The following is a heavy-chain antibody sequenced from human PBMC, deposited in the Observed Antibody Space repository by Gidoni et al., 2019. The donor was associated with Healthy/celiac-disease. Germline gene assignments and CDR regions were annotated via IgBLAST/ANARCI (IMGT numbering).Heavy chain of an antibody. CDR3: AKEGYGDYVYEFDY. J-gene: IGHJ4*02. CDR2: ISGSGGST. D-gene: IGHD4-17*01. V-gene: IGHV3-23*01. Sequence: EVQLLEYGGGLVQPGGSVRPSLSTLGSTFSSYAMSWVRQAPGKGLEWVSAISGSGGSTYYADSVKGRFTISRDNAKNTLYLQMNSLRAEDTAVYYCAKEGYGDYVYEFDYWGQGTLVTVSS. CDR1: GSTFSSYA.